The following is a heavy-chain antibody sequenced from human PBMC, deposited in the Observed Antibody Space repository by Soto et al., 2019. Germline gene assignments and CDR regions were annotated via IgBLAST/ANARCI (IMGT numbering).Heavy chain of an antibody. V-gene: IGHV4-39*01. Sequence: SETLSLTCSLSGGAISDARFYWGWIRQTPGKGLEWIGSIFYSGTTFFNPALQSRVTISVDTSENQVSLKLSSVTAADTALYFCARQKWEQPKWFDPWGQGTLVTVS. D-gene: IGHD1-26*01. CDR1: GGAISDARFY. CDR2: IFYSGTT. CDR3: ARQKWEQPKWFDP. J-gene: IGHJ5*02.